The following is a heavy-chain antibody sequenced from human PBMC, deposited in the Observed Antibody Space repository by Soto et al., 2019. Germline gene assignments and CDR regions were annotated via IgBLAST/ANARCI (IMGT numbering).Heavy chain of an antibody. CDR2: IYYSGST. CDR1: GGSISSGDYY. J-gene: IGHJ6*02. Sequence: SETLSLTCTVSGGSISSGDYYWSWIRQPPGKGLEWIGYIYYSGSTYYNPSLKSRVTISVDTSKNQFSLKLSSVTAADTAVYYCARDSRSEYYGSGTKYGMDVWGQGTTVTVSS. V-gene: IGHV4-30-4*01. D-gene: IGHD3-10*01. CDR3: ARDSRSEYYGSGTKYGMDV.